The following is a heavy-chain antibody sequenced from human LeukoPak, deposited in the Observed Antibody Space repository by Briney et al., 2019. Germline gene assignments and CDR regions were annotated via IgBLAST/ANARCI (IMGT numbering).Heavy chain of an antibody. CDR2: INPNSGGT. CDR3: ARQTTDNWFDP. J-gene: IGHJ5*02. V-gene: IGHV1-2*07. D-gene: IGHD4-17*01. Sequence: ASVTVSCTSSRYTFTLYYMHWVRQAPGQGLEWMGWINPNSGGTNYAHKFQGRVTMTRGTSISTAYMELSRLRSDDTAVYYCARQTTDNWFDPWGQGTLVTVSS. CDR1: RYTFTLYY.